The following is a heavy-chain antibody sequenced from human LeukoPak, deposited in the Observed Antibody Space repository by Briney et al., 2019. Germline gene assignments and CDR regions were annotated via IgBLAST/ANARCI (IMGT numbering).Heavy chain of an antibody. J-gene: IGHJ4*02. CDR3: AIGYCSSTSCYPFDY. D-gene: IGHD2-2*01. CDR1: LGTFSSYV. V-gene: IGHV1-69*01. CDR2: IIPIFGTA. Sequence: AVKVSCKACLGTFSSYVISWVRQGPGQGVEWVGGIIPIFGTANYPQKFQGRVTLTADDTTSTDYMELSSLKSEDTAGYYCAIGYCSSTSCYPFDYWGQGTLVTVSS.